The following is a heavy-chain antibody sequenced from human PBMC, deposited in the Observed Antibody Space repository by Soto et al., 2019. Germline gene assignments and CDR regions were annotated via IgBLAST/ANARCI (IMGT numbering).Heavy chain of an antibody. CDR1: GFPFSDTD. Sequence: GGSLRLSCAASGFPFSDTDVTWVRQAPGKGLEWVSTIGGNTGNTYYADSVEGRFTISRDDSKNTVYLQMNSPRADDTAVYYCAKNSGWFGSWGQGTLVTVSS. D-gene: IGHD3-10*01. CDR3: AKNSGWFGS. CDR2: IGGNTGNT. J-gene: IGHJ5*01. V-gene: IGHV3-23*01.